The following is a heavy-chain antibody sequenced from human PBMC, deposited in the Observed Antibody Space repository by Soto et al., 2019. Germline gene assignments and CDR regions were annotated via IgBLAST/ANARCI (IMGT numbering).Heavy chain of an antibody. CDR1: GVTFSTYS. J-gene: IGHJ6*02. V-gene: IGHV1-69*02. CDR2: IIPVLDLT. D-gene: IGHD3-10*01. CDR3: AKITFYYASGSYYPDYSYYGMGV. Sequence: GASVKVSCKASGVTFSTYSITWLRQAPGQGLEWMGRIIPVLDLTNYAQKFQGRVTVTADKSTDTAYMELNSLRSEDTAVYYCAKITFYYASGSYYPDYSYYGMGVWGQGTTVTVSS.